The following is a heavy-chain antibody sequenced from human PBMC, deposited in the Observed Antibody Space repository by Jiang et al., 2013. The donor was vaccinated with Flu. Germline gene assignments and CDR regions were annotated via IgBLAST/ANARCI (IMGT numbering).Heavy chain of an antibody. CDR2: IYWDDDK. V-gene: IGHV2-5*02. CDR3: AHTYYYDTSGKTFDY. Sequence: KPTQTLTLTCTFSGFSLSTSGVGVGWIRQPPGKALEWLALIYWDDDKRYSPSLKSRLTTTKDPSKNQVVLTMTNMDPVDTATYYCAHTYYYDTSGKTFDYWGQGTLVTVSS. CDR1: GFSLSTSGVG. D-gene: IGHD3-22*01. J-gene: IGHJ4*02.